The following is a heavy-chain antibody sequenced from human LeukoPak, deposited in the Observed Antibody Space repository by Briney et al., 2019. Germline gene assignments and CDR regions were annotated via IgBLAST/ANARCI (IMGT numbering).Heavy chain of an antibody. V-gene: IGHV4-61*02. CDR2: VYTSGST. Sequence: SQTLSLTCTVSGGSISSGSYYWSWIRQPAGKGLEWIGRVYTSGSTNYNPSLKSRVTISVDTSKNQFSLKLSSVTAADTAVYYCARTRKRYCTNGVCYLSWFDPWGQGTLVTVSS. CDR1: GGSISSGSYY. J-gene: IGHJ5*02. CDR3: ARTRKRYCTNGVCYLSWFDP. D-gene: IGHD2-8*01.